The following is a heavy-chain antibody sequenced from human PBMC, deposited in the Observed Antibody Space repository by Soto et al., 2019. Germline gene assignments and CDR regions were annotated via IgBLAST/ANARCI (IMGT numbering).Heavy chain of an antibody. Sequence: EVQLVESGGGLVKPGGSLRLSCAASGFTFSSYSMNWVRQPPGKGLEWVSSISSSSSYIYYADSVKGRFTISRDNAKNSLYLQMNSLRAEDTAVYYCARDLPYYDILTGYYYYGMDVWGQGTTVTVSS. CDR2: ISSSSSYI. V-gene: IGHV3-21*01. CDR1: GFTFSSYS. D-gene: IGHD3-9*01. CDR3: ARDLPYYDILTGYYYYGMDV. J-gene: IGHJ6*02.